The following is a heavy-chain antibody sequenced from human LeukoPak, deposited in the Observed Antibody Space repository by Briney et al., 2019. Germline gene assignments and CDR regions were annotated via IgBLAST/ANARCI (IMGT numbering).Heavy chain of an antibody. CDR1: GFTFDDYG. Sequence: PGGSLRLSCAASGFTFDDYGMSWVRQAPGKGLEWVSGINWNGGSTGYADSVKGRFTISRDNAKNSLYLQMNSLRAEDTALYYCARDQGGNYYYYMDVWGKGTTVTVSS. CDR3: ARDQGGNYYYYMDV. V-gene: IGHV3-20*04. J-gene: IGHJ6*03. CDR2: INWNGGST.